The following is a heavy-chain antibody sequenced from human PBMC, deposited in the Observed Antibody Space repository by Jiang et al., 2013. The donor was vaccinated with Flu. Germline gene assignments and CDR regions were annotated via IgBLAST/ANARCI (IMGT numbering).Heavy chain of an antibody. CDR3: ARGTHRPPYQYYFDTTGLDH. V-gene: IGHV4-59*12. Sequence: PSETLSLTCSVSGGSISDYYWDWIRQPPGRVWSGLGISITVGAPTXTLPQESSQHIIRHVQNQFSLKLTSVTAADTAVYYCARGTHRPPYQYYFDTTGLDHWSQGTLVTVSS. CDR1: GGSISDYY. J-gene: IGHJ4*02. CDR2: SITVGAP. D-gene: IGHD3-22*01.